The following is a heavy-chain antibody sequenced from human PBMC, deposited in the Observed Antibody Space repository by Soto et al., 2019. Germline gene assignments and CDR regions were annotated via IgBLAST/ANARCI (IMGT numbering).Heavy chain of an antibody. V-gene: IGHV1-18*01. Sequence: GASVTVSCKASGYTFTSYGISWVRQAPGQGLEWMGWISAYNGNTNCAQKLQGRVTMTTDTSTSTAYMELRSLRSDDTAVYYCARLREQWLLKYYFDYWGQGTLVTVSS. CDR2: ISAYNGNT. CDR1: GYTFTSYG. J-gene: IGHJ4*02. CDR3: ARLREQWLLKYYFDY. D-gene: IGHD3-22*01.